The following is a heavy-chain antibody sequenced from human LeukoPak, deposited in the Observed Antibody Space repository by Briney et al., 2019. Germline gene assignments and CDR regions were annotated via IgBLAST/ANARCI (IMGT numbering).Heavy chain of an antibody. Sequence: SETLSLTCTVSGGSISPYSWTWIRQPPGKGLEWIGYISHSGNTYYSPSLKSRVTISVDKSKNQFSLALTSVTAADTAVYYCARYSTTWPYWYFNLWGRGTLVTVSS. CDR2: ISHSGNT. CDR1: GGSISPYS. V-gene: IGHV4-30-2*01. J-gene: IGHJ2*01. D-gene: IGHD6-13*01. CDR3: ARYSTTWPYWYFNL.